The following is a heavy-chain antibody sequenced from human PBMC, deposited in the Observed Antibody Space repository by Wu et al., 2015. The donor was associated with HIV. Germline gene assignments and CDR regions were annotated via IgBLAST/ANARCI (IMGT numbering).Heavy chain of an antibody. CDR3: ARDLRPGSSWYPGREEGYYYYGMDV. Sequence: QVQLVQSGAEVKKPGASVKVSCKASGYRFTGNSIHWVRQAPGQGLEWMGWIDPHNGGTEYAHKFQGRVTMTTDTSINTAYMELRRLTSDDTAVYYCARDLRPGSSWYPGREEGYYYYGMDVVGPRDHGSPVSS. V-gene: IGHV1-2*02. CDR2: IDPHNGGT. J-gene: IGHJ6*02. D-gene: IGHD6-13*01. CDR1: GYRFTGNS.